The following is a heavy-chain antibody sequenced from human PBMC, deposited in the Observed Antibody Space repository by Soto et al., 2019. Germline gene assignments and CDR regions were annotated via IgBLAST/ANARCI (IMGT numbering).Heavy chain of an antibody. J-gene: IGHJ3*01. V-gene: IGHV3-30*18. CDR2: ISHDGRNK. D-gene: IGHD2-2*01. CDR1: GFIFSNYA. CDR3: AKVPDTIFGLSVAHDAFAF. Sequence: QVQLVESGGGVVQPGKSVRLSCAASGFIFSNYAMHWVRQAPGKGLEWVADISHDGRNKYHADSVGGRFTISRDNSKNTLYLQMDNLTAGDTALYYCAKVPDTIFGLSVAHDAFAFWGQGTTVTVSS.